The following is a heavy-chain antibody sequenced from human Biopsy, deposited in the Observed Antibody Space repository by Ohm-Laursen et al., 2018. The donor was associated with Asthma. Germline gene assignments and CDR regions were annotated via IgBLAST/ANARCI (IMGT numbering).Heavy chain of an antibody. CDR3: ARSYCGGDCFSPFDY. CDR1: GGTFNSDA. CDR2: IIPIFGTP. V-gene: IGHV1-69*13. J-gene: IGHJ4*02. Sequence: GASVKVSCKASGGTFNSDAISWVRQAPGQGLEWMGGIIPIFGTPSYAQNFQSRLTITADDSTSTVYMELSSLRSEDTAMYYCARSYCGGDCFSPFDYWGQGTLVTVPS. D-gene: IGHD2-21*01.